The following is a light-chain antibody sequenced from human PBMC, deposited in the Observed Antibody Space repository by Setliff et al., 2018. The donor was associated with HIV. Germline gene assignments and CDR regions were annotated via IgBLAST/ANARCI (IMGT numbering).Light chain of an antibody. V-gene: IGLV1-40*01. CDR2: GNT. CDR1: SSNIGADYD. Sequence: QSVLTQPPSVSGAPGQRVTISCTGSSSNIGADYDVHWYQHLPGTAPKLLIYGNTNRPSGVPDRISASKSGTSASLAITGLQAEDEAHYYCQSYDSSLGSYWVFGGGTKVTVL. CDR3: QSYDSSLGSYWV. J-gene: IGLJ3*02.